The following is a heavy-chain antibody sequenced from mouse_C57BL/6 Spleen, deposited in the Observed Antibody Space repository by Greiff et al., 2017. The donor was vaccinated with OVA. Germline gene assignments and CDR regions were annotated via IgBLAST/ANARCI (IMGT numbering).Heavy chain of an antibody. D-gene: IGHD1-1*01. CDR3: TRETTVVARYFDV. Sequence: EVQLQQSGTVLARPGASVKMSCKTSGYTFTSYWMHWVKQRPGQGLEWIGAIYPGNSDTSYNQKFKGKAKLTAVTSASTAYMELSSLTKEDSAVYYCTRETTVVARYFDVWGTGTTVTVSS. V-gene: IGHV1-5*01. J-gene: IGHJ1*03. CDR1: GYTFTSYW. CDR2: IYPGNSDT.